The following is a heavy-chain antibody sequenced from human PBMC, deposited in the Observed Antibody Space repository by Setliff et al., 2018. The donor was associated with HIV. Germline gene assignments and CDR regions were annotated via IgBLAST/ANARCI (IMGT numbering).Heavy chain of an antibody. CDR1: GGSINNYY. CDR3: ARLPPYCGGYCFNFDS. D-gene: IGHD2-21*02. CDR2: IYYSGST. V-gene: IGHV4-59*08. J-gene: IGHJ4*02. Sequence: PSETLSLTCTVSGGSINNYYWSWIRQPPGKGLEWIGYIYYSGSTNYNSSLKSRITMSVDTSKNQFSLKLNSVTAADTAVYYCARLPPYCGGYCFNFDSWGQGTLVTVSS.